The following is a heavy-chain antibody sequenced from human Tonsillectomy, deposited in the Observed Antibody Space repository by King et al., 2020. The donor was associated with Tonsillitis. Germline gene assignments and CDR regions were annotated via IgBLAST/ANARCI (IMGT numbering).Heavy chain of an antibody. D-gene: IGHD4-23*01. J-gene: IGHJ5*02. CDR3: GTYDGGVFDP. V-gene: IGHV4-31*03. CDR2: IYNSENT. CDR1: GVSIIGGAYY. Sequence: VQLQESGPGLVKPSQTLSLTCTVSGVSIIGGAYYWRLIRQLPGKGLEWIGYIYNSENTSYNPSLKSRLTSSLDTSKKQFSLELSSVTAADTAVYYCGTYDGGVFDPWGQGTLVTVSS.